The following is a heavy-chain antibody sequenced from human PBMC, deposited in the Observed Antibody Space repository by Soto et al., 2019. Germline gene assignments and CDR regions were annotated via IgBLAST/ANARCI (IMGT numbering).Heavy chain of an antibody. V-gene: IGHV4-59*08. Sequence: SETLSLTCTVSGGSISSYYWNWIRQPPWKGLEWIGTIYYSENTYYNPSLLSRVTISVDTSKNEFSLKLSSVTAADTAVYYCARLNGYCISTNCHGYYGMDVWGQGTTVTVSS. CDR1: GGSISSYY. J-gene: IGHJ6*02. D-gene: IGHD2-2*03. CDR2: IYYSENT. CDR3: ARLNGYCISTNCHGYYGMDV.